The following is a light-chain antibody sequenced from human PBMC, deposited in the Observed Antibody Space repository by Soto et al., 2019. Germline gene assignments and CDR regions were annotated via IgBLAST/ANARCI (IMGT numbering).Light chain of an antibody. CDR3: QQYHNWPTIT. CDR2: AAA. V-gene: IGKV3-15*01. J-gene: IGKJ5*01. Sequence: EIVVTQSPGTLSLSPGESATLSCRASQSVSSNLAWYQQKPGQAPRLLIYAAATRANGVPARFSGSGSGTELTLTISSLQSEDFAVYFCQQYHNWPTITFGQGTRLEIK. CDR1: QSVSSN.